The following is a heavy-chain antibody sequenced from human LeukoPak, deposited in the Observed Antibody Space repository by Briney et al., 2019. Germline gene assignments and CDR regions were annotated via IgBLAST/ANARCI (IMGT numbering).Heavy chain of an antibody. V-gene: IGHV3-30*02. CDR2: MRYDASNK. J-gene: IGHJ4*02. Sequence: GGSLRLSCAASGFTFSSYGMHWVRQAPGKRLEWVAFMRYDASNKYYADSVKGRFTISRDNSNNTLYLQMNSLRREDTAVYYCAKLAPAIVGADYWGQGTLVTVSP. D-gene: IGHD1-26*01. CDR3: AKLAPAIVGADY. CDR1: GFTFSSYG.